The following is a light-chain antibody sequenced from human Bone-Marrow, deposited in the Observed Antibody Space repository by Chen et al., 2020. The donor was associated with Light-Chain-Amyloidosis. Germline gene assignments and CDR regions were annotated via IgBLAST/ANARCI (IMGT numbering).Light chain of an antibody. J-gene: IGKJ2*01. Sequence: DIQMTQSPSSLSASGGDRVTITCRASQSISSWVAWYQQKPGKAPKLLIYDASSLEGVVPSRVSGSGSGTDFALTISNLQAEDVAVYYSQHYYNIPYAFGQENKLKIK. CDR2: DAS. CDR1: QSISSW. CDR3: QHYYNIPYA. V-gene: IGKV1-5*01.